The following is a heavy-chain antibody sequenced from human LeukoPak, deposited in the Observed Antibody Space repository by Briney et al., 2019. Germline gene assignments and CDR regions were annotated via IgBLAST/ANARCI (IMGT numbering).Heavy chain of an antibody. CDR1: GGSFSGYY. V-gene: IGHV3-7*03. D-gene: IGHD4-17*01. Sequence: ETLSLTCAVYGGSFSGYYWSWIRQPPGKGLEWVATIKQDGSQKEYVDFVKGRFTISRDNAKNSLYLQMNSLRAEDTAVYYCARDPTVTNFHDAFDIWGQGTMVTVSS. CDR3: ARDPTVTNFHDAFDI. J-gene: IGHJ3*02. CDR2: IKQDGSQK.